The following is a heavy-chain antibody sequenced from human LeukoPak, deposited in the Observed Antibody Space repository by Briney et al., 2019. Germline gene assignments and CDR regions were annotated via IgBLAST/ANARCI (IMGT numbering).Heavy chain of an antibody. Sequence: PGGSLRLSCAASGFTFSSYSMNWVRQAPGKGLEGVSAISGSGGSTYYADTVKGRFTISRDNSKNTLYLQTNSLRAEVTAVYYCAKAMVRGVPYYMYVWGKGTTVTVSS. V-gene: IGHV3-23*01. CDR2: ISGSGGST. CDR3: AKAMVRGVPYYMYV. D-gene: IGHD3-10*01. J-gene: IGHJ6*03. CDR1: GFTFSSYS.